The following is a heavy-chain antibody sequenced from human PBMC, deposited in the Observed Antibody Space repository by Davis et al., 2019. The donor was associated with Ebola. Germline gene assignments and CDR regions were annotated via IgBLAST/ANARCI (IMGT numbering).Heavy chain of an antibody. CDR1: GYSFTSYW. D-gene: IGHD2-8*02. J-gene: IGHJ3*02. Sequence: GESLKLSCKGSGYSFTSYWIGWVRQMPGKGLEWMGIIYPGDSDTRYSPSFQGQVTISADKSISTAYLQWSSLKASDTAMYYCASLRRTITGMDDAFDIWGQGTMVTVSS. V-gene: IGHV5-51*01. CDR2: IYPGDSDT. CDR3: ASLRRTITGMDDAFDI.